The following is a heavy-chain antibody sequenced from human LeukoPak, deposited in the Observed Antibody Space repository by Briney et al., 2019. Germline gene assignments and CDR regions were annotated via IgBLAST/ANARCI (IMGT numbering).Heavy chain of an antibody. CDR2: IYYSGST. CDR1: GGSISSGDYY. D-gene: IGHD1-1*01. CDR3: ARADGQLELLFDY. V-gene: IGHV4-30-4*01. Sequence: TLSLTCXVSGGSISSGDYYWSWIRQPPGKGLEWIGYIYYSGSTYYNPSLKSRVTISVDTSKNQFSLKLSSVTAADTAVYYCARADGQLELLFDYWGQGTLVTVSS. J-gene: IGHJ4*02.